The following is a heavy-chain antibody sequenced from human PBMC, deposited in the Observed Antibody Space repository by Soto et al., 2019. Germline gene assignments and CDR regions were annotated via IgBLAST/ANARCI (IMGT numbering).Heavy chain of an antibody. CDR1: GFTFSSYG. V-gene: IGHV3-30*18. Sequence: GGSLRLSCAASGFTFSSYGMHWVRQAPGKGLEWVAVISYDGSNKYYADSVKGRFTISRDNSKNTLYLQMNSLRAEDTAVYYCAKVRDCGGDCYGEFDYWGQGTLVTVSS. J-gene: IGHJ4*02. CDR2: ISYDGSNK. D-gene: IGHD2-21*02. CDR3: AKVRDCGGDCYGEFDY.